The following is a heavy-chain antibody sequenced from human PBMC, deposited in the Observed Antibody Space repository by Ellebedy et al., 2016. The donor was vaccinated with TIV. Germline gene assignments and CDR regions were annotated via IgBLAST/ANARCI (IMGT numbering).Heavy chain of an antibody. CDR3: ARERVDTAMVIGY. CDR2: IYYSGST. V-gene: IGHV4-61*01. J-gene: IGHJ4*02. Sequence: GSLRLXXTVSGGSVSSGSYYWSWIRQPPGKGLEWIGYIYYSGSTNYNPSLKSRVTISVDTSKNQFSLKLSSVTAADTAVYYCARERVDTAMVIGYWGQGTLVTVSS. CDR1: GGSVSSGSYY. D-gene: IGHD5-18*01.